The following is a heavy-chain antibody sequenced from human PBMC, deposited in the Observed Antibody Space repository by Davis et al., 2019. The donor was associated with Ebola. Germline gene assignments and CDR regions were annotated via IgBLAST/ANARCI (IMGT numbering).Heavy chain of an antibody. CDR2: IYYSGST. J-gene: IGHJ6*02. CDR3: AREGTYSYGYYYYYYGMDV. CDR1: GGSISSGDYY. Sequence: PSETLSLTCTVSGGSISSGDYYWSWIRQPPGKGLEWIGYIYYSGSTYYNPSLKSRVTISVDTSKNQFSLKLSSVTAADTAVYYCAREGTYSYGYYYYYYGMDVWGQGTTVTVSS. V-gene: IGHV4-30-4*01. D-gene: IGHD5-18*01.